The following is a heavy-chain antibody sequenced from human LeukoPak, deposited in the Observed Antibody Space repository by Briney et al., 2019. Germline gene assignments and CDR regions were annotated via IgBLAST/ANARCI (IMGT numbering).Heavy chain of an antibody. D-gene: IGHD3-10*01. CDR1: GGSISSGGYY. Sequence: SETLSLTCTVSGGSISSGGYYWSWIRQPPGKGLEWIGYIYHSGSTYYNPSLKSRVTISVDRSKNQFSLKLSSVTAADTAVYYCARWGYYYGSGSHYFDYWGQGTLVTVSS. CDR2: IYHSGST. V-gene: IGHV4-30-2*01. CDR3: ARWGYYYGSGSHYFDY. J-gene: IGHJ4*02.